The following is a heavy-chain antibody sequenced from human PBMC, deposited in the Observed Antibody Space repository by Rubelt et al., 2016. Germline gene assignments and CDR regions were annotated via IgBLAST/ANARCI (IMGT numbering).Heavy chain of an antibody. CDR1: GGSFSGYY. CDR3: ARGNGSPPLDY. CDR2: INHSGST. D-gene: IGHD6-13*01. V-gene: IGHV4-34*01. J-gene: IGHJ4*02. Sequence: QVQLQQWGAGLLKPSETLSLTCAVYGGSFSGYYWSWIRQPPGKGLEWIGEINHSGSTNYNPSLKSRVTISVDTSKNQFSRKRSSVTAAETAVYYCARGNGSPPLDYWGQGTLVTVSS.